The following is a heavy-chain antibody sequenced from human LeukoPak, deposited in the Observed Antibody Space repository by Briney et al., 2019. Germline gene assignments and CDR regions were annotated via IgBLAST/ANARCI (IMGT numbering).Heavy chain of an antibody. CDR1: GFTFSSYA. Sequence: PGGSLRLSCAASGFTFSSYAMSWVRQAPGKGLEWASAFSGSGGSTYYADSVKGRFTISRDNSKNTLYLQMNSLRAEDTAVYYCAKGMSSGWYLFDYWGQGTLVTVSS. CDR2: FSGSGGST. V-gene: IGHV3-23*01. J-gene: IGHJ4*02. D-gene: IGHD6-19*01. CDR3: AKGMSSGWYLFDY.